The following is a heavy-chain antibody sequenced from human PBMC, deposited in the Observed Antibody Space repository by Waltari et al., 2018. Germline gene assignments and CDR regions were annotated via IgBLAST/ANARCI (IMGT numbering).Heavy chain of an antibody. D-gene: IGHD3-22*01. J-gene: IGHJ1*01. CDR2: IIPIFGTA. CDR1: GGPFSSYA. CDR3: ARNYYYDSSGYYYVGYFQH. V-gene: IGHV1-69*01. Sequence: QVQLVQSGAEVKKPGSSVKVSCKASGGPFSSYAISWVRQAPGQGLEWMGGIIPIFGTANYAQKFQGRVTITADESTSTAYMELSSLRSEDTAVYYCARNYYYDSSGYYYVGYFQHWGQGTLVTVSS.